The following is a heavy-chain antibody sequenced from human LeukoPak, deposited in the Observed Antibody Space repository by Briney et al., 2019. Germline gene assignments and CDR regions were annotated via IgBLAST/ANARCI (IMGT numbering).Heavy chain of an antibody. V-gene: IGHV4-59*01. J-gene: IGHJ4*02. Sequence: SETLSLTCSVSGDSLSSNYWSWMRQPPGKGLEWIGYIYYSGSTNYNPSLKSRVTMSVDTSKNQFSLNLSSVTAADTAVYYCARLLAGCPGGRCRAHFDYWGQGTLVTVSS. D-gene: IGHD2-15*01. CDR1: GDSLSSNY. CDR2: IYYSGST. CDR3: ARLLAGCPGGRCRAHFDY.